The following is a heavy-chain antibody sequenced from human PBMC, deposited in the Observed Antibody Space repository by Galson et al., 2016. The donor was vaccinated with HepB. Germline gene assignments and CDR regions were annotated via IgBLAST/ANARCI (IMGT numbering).Heavy chain of an antibody. V-gene: IGHV4-39*07. CDR2: ILYTGRT. CDR1: ITFSHFW. D-gene: IGHD2-21*02. CDR3: ARELDCGGNCHDGADFDY. Sequence: ITFSHFWMTWVRQAPGKGLEWIAAILYTGRTWYKPSLRSRPTISVDTSKNHFSVTMTSMTAADTAVYYCARELDCGGNCHDGADFDYWGQGIMAAVSS. J-gene: IGHJ4*02.